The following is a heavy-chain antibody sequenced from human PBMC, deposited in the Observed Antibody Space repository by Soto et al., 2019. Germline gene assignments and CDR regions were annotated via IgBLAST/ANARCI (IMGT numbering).Heavy chain of an antibody. CDR3: VRDRRSDYYDPHDEFVASDYEV. J-gene: IGHJ3*01. V-gene: IGHV1-69*01. Sequence: QVQLIQSEAEVKKPGSSVKVSCTASGGIFGSHGFSWVRQAPGQRLEWVGGFIPIFRTLTYTEKFQARVRIAADESTNTVYLDLSSLTSEDTAVYYCVRDRRSDYYDPHDEFVASDYEVWGQGTMVSVSS. CDR1: GGIFGSHG. CDR2: FIPIFRTL. D-gene: IGHD3-22*01.